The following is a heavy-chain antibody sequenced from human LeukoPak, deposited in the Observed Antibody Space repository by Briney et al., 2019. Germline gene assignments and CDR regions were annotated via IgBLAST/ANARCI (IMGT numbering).Heavy chain of an antibody. CDR2: ITSSGSYI. CDR3: ARGHCSTGSCLFDY. D-gene: IGHD2-15*01. CDR1: GFAFSSYS. V-gene: IGHV3-21*01. Sequence: PGGSLRLSCAASGFAFSSYSMNWVRQAPGKGLEWVSSITSSGSYIYYSDSVKGRFTISRDNAKNSLYLQMNSLRAEDTAVYYCARGHCSTGSCLFDYWGQGTLVTVSS. J-gene: IGHJ4*02.